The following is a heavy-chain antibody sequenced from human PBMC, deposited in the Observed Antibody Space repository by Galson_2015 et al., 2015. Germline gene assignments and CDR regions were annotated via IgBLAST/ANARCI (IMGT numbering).Heavy chain of an antibody. Sequence: QSGAEVKKPGESLRISCKGSGYSFTSYWISWVRQMPGKGLEWMGRIDPSDSYTNYSPSFQGHVTISADKSISTAYLQWSSLKASDTAMYYCARHLTGYSSGWELRRGFDPWGQGTLVTVSS. CDR3: ARHLTGYSSGWELRRGFDP. V-gene: IGHV5-10-1*01. CDR1: GYSFTSYW. D-gene: IGHD6-19*01. CDR2: IDPSDSYT. J-gene: IGHJ5*02.